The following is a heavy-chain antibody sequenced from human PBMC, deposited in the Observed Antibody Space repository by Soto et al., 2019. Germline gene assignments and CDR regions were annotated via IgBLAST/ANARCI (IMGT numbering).Heavy chain of an antibody. Sequence: QVQLQQWGAGLLKPSETLSLTCAVYGGSFSGYYWSWIRQPPGKGLEWIGEINHSGSTNYNPSLKSRVTISVDTSKNQFSLKLSSVTAADTAVYYCARGRWESSSWHLYYYYGMDVWGQGTTVTVSS. D-gene: IGHD6-13*01. CDR1: GGSFSGYY. V-gene: IGHV4-34*01. CDR3: ARGRWESSSWHLYYYYGMDV. CDR2: INHSGST. J-gene: IGHJ6*02.